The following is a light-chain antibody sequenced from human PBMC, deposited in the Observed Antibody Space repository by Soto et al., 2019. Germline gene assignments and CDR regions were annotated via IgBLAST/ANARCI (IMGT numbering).Light chain of an antibody. Sequence: DIQMTQSPSSLSASVEDRVTITCRASQGINNYLAWFQQKPGKAPESLIYDISNLQSVVSSKFRGSGSGTDFTLTISSLQPEDFATYYCQQYNAYPLTFGGGTKVQI. J-gene: IGKJ4*01. CDR3: QQYNAYPLT. CDR1: QGINNY. CDR2: DIS. V-gene: IGKV1-16*02.